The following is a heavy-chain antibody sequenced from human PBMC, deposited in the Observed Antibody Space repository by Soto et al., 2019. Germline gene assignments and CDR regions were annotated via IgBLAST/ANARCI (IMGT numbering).Heavy chain of an antibody. D-gene: IGHD3-3*01. CDR3: ARDRMNDFWSGYSLGGGMDV. CDR2: IYYSGST. Sequence: QVQLQESGPGLVKPSQTLSLTCTVSGGSISSGGYYWSWIRQHPGKGLEWIGYIYYSGSTYHNPSLKSRVTISVDTSKNQFSLKLSSVTAADTAVYYCARDRMNDFWSGYSLGGGMDVWGQGTTVTVSS. CDR1: GGSISSGGYY. J-gene: IGHJ6*02. V-gene: IGHV4-31*03.